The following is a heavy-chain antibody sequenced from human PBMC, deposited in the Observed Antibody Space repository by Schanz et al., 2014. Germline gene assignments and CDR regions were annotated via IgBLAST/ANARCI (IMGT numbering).Heavy chain of an antibody. CDR1: GFTFRTYG. D-gene: IGHD6-13*01. CDR3: VKIGYTHWSLDD. Sequence: QVHLVESGGGVVQPGGSLRLSCAASGFTFRTYGMHWVRQAPGKGMEWVAFIRYDGSKIYYADPVKGRFTISRDDAKNSHYLQMNSLRVEDTAVFYCVKIGYTHWSLDDWGQGILVTVSS. CDR2: IRYDGSKI. J-gene: IGHJ4*02. V-gene: IGHV3-30*02.